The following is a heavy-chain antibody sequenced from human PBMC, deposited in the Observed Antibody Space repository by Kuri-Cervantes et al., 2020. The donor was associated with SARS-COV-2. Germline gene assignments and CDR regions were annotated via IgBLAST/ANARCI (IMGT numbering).Heavy chain of an antibody. CDR1: GFTVSSNY. J-gene: IGHJ4*02. Sequence: GGSLRLSCAASGFTVSSNYMSWVRQAPGKGLEWVSVIYSGGSTYYADSVKGRFTISRDNSKNTLYLQMNSLRAEDTAVYYCARDTTNVLRYFDWLPIDYWGQGTLVTVSS. D-gene: IGHD3-9*01. CDR3: ARDTTNVLRYFDWLPIDY. V-gene: IGHV3-53*01. CDR2: IYSGGST.